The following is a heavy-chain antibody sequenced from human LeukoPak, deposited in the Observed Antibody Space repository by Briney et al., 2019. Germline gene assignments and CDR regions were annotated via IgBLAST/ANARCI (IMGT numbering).Heavy chain of an antibody. V-gene: IGHV1-8*01. Sequence: GASVKVSCKASGYTFTSYDINWVRQATGQGLEWMGWMNPNSGNTGYAQKFQGRVTMTRNTSISTAYMELSSLRSEDTAVYYCARDGAYGSGTLFLYYFDSWGQGTLVTVSS. CDR2: MNPNSGNT. J-gene: IGHJ4*02. D-gene: IGHD3-10*01. CDR3: ARDGAYGSGTLFLYYFDS. CDR1: GYTFTSYD.